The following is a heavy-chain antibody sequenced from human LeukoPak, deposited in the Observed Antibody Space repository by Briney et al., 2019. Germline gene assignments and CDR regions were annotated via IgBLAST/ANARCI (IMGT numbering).Heavy chain of an antibody. Sequence: GASVKVSCKASGYTFTSYAMNWVRQASGQGLEWMGWINTNTGNPTYAQGFTGRFVFSLDTSVSTAYLQISSLKAEDTAVYYCARGPALRYSSSWYFYYYYYMDVWGKGTTVTVSS. CDR1: GYTFTSYA. D-gene: IGHD6-13*01. J-gene: IGHJ6*03. CDR3: ARGPALRYSSSWYFYYYYYMDV. CDR2: INTNTGNP. V-gene: IGHV7-4-1*02.